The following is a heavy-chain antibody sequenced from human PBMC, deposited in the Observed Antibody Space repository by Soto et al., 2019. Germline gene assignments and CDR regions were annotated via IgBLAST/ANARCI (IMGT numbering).Heavy chain of an antibody. J-gene: IGHJ6*03. CDR1: GFTFSSYG. D-gene: IGHD4-17*01. CDR3: ARVGYGDYKLDYYYYYMDV. V-gene: IGHV3-33*01. Sequence: GGSLRLSCAASGFTFSSYGMHWVRQAPGKGLEWVAVIWYDGSNKYYADSVKGRFTISRDNAKNTLYLQMNSLRAEDTAVYYCARVGYGDYKLDYYYYYMDVWGKGTTVTVSS. CDR2: IWYDGSNK.